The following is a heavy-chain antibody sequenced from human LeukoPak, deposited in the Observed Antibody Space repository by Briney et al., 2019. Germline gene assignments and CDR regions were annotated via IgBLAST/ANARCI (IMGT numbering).Heavy chain of an antibody. CDR2: ISAYNGNT. J-gene: IGHJ5*02. D-gene: IGHD2-15*01. CDR3: ARDLGVVTEGWFDP. V-gene: IGHV1-18*01. Sequence: ASVKVSCKASGYTFTSYGISWVRQPPGQGLEWMGWISAYNGNTNYAQKLQGRVTMTTDTSTSTAYMELRSLRSDDTAVYYCARDLGVVTEGWFDPWGQGTLVTVSS. CDR1: GYTFTSYG.